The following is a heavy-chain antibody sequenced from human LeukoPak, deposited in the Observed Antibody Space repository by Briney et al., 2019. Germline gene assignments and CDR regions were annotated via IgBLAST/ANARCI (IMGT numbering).Heavy chain of an antibody. CDR2: ISGSGGTT. Sequence: GGSLRLSCAASGFTFSNYGMSWVRQAPGKGLEWVSAISGSGGTTYYADSVKGRFTVSRDTSKNTLYLHMNSLSAEDTAVYYCAQEEGYTYGLLENWGQGTLVTVSS. V-gene: IGHV3-23*01. CDR3: AQEEGYTYGLLEN. CDR1: GFTFSNYG. J-gene: IGHJ4*02. D-gene: IGHD5-18*01.